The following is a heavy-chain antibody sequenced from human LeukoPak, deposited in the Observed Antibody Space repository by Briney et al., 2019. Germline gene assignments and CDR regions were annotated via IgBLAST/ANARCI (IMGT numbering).Heavy chain of an antibody. CDR3: ARDGYSYGYGFN. CDR1: GFTFRSFD. Sequence: GGSLRLSCAASGFTFRSFDMNWVRQAPGKGLGWVSSISITSSYIYYTDSVKGRFTISRDNAKNSLYLQMNSLRAEDTAVYYCARDGYSYGYGFNWGQGTLVTVSS. J-gene: IGHJ4*02. CDR2: ISITSSYI. D-gene: IGHD5-18*01. V-gene: IGHV3-21*04.